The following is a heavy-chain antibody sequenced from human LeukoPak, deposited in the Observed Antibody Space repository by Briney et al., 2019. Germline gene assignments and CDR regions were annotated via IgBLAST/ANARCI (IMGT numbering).Heavy chain of an antibody. J-gene: IGHJ6*02. CDR3: VKDRYGMDV. CDR2: ITGNGGVT. Sequence: PWGSLRLSCAASGFTFSSYAMYWVRQAPGKGLEYVSAITGNGGVTFYADSVKGRFTISRDNSKNTLYLQMSSVRVEDTAVYYCVKDRYGMDVWGQGTTVTVSS. V-gene: IGHV3-64D*09. CDR1: GFTFSSYA.